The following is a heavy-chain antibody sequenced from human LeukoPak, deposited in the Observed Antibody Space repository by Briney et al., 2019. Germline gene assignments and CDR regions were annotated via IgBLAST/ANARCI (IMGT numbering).Heavy chain of an antibody. CDR3: AGEDNSSGYRPFDI. J-gene: IGHJ3*02. D-gene: IGHD3-22*01. CDR2: INPNNGGT. Sequence: ASVKVSCKASGYTFTGYYIHWVRQAPGQGLEWMGPINPNNGGTNYAQKFQGRVTMTRDMSMSTAYMELSRLRSVDTAVYYCAGEDNSSGYRPFDIWGQGTMVTVPS. CDR1: GYTFTGYY. V-gene: IGHV1-2*06.